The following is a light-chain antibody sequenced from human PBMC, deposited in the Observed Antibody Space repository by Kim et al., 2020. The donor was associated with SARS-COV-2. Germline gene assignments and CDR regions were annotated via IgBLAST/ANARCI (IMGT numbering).Light chain of an antibody. V-gene: IGLV3-21*03. Sequence: APGKTARNTCGGTTTGRKSVHWYQHQPGHAPVPVIYDDSARPSVIPGRFSASNPGNTATLTISRVEAGDEADYYCQVWDSTTHVLFGGGTQLTVL. J-gene: IGLJ2*01. CDR3: QVWDSTTHVL. CDR1: TTGRKS. CDR2: DDS.